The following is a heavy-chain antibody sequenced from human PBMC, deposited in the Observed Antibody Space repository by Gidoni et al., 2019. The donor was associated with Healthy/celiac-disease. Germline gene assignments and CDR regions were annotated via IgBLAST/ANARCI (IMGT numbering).Heavy chain of an antibody. CDR1: GFTFDDYA. Sequence: EVQLVESGGGLVQPGRSLRLSCAASGFTFDDYAMHWVRQAPGKGLEWVSGISWNSGSIGYADSVKGRFTISRDNAKNSLYLQMNSLRAEDTALYYCAKDMEAAAGTPLFDYWGQGTLVTVSS. J-gene: IGHJ4*02. CDR2: ISWNSGSI. D-gene: IGHD6-13*01. V-gene: IGHV3-9*01. CDR3: AKDMEAAAGTPLFDY.